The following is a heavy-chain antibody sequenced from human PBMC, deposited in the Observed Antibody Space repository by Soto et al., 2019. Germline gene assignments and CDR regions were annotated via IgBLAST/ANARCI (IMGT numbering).Heavy chain of an antibody. CDR2: IYYSGST. V-gene: IGHV4-61*01. Sequence: SETLSLTCTVSGGSVSGGSYYWSWIRQPPGKGLEWIGYIYYSGSTNYNPSLKSRVTISVDTSKNQFSLKLTSVTAADTAVYYCARSSGLYFDYWGQGTPVTVSS. CDR1: GGSVSGGSYY. J-gene: IGHJ4*02. CDR3: ARSSGLYFDY. D-gene: IGHD6-19*01.